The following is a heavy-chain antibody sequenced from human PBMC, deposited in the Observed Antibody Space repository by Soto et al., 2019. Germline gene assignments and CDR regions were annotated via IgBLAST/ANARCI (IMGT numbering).Heavy chain of an antibody. CDR2: ISASGDST. Sequence: EVQLLESGGGLVHPGGSLRLSCATSGFTLSNYAMNWVRQSPGKGLEWVSSISASGDSTYYPESVKGRFTVSRDNSKNTLYLQIDSLRAEDTAVYYCAKGGSLTGYFTYDYWGQGALVTVSS. CDR3: AKGGSLTGYFTYDY. D-gene: IGHD3-9*01. CDR1: GFTLSNYA. J-gene: IGHJ4*02. V-gene: IGHV3-23*01.